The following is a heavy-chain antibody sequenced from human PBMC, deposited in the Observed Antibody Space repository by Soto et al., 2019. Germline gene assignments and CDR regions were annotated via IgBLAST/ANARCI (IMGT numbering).Heavy chain of an antibody. CDR3: ASERLGELSWSLEI. D-gene: IGHD2-8*01. J-gene: IGHJ3*01. Sequence: QVQLVQSGAEVKKPGASVKVSCKASGFPFKNFDVNWVRQAPGQGLEWIGWIHPLSGNTGYAQKFQDRVTIARNTSPNTAYLEVRKLRTEDTAVYYCASERLGELSWSLEIWGQGTVVTVSP. CDR1: GFPFKNFD. V-gene: IGHV1-8*01. CDR2: IHPLSGNT.